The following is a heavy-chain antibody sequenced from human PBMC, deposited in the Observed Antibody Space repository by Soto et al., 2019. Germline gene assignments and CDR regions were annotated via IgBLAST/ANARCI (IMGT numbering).Heavy chain of an antibody. CDR1: GGSISSYY. V-gene: IGHV4-59*08. CDR2: IYYSGST. D-gene: IGHD4-17*01. J-gene: IGHJ4*02. Sequence: SETLSLTCTVSGGSISSYYWSWIRQPPGKGLEWIGYIYYSGSTNYNPSLKSRVTISVDTSKNQFSLKLSSVTAADTAVYYCARHAHRLKNYGGNDYYFDYWGQGTLVTVSS. CDR3: ARHAHRLKNYGGNDYYFDY.